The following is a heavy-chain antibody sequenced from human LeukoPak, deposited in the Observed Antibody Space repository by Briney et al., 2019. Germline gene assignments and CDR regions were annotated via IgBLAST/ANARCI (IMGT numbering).Heavy chain of an antibody. V-gene: IGHV5-51*01. CDR1: GYNFSTYW. Sequence: RGESLKISCQGSGYNFSTYWIGWVRQMPGKGLEWMGIIYLGDSDTRYSPSFQGQVTISADKSIRTAYLQWSSLKASDTAMYYCARHVRGVYDFWSGYWTGPNFDYWGQGTLVTVSS. CDR2: IYLGDSDT. J-gene: IGHJ4*02. CDR3: ARHVRGVYDFWSGYWTGPNFDY. D-gene: IGHD3-3*01.